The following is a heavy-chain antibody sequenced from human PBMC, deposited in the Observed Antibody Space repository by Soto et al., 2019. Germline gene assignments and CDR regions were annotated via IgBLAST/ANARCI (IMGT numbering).Heavy chain of an antibody. D-gene: IGHD1-7*01. CDR3: ASNHTPRRRNSLSY. CDR1: GFTFSSYW. CDR2: IKQDGSEK. Sequence: GGSLRLSCAASGFTFSSYWMSWVRQAPGKGLEWVANIKQDGSEKYYVDSVKGRFTISRDNAKNSLYLQMNSLRAEDTAVYYCASNHTPRRRNSLSYWGQGTLVTVSS. J-gene: IGHJ4*02. V-gene: IGHV3-7*01.